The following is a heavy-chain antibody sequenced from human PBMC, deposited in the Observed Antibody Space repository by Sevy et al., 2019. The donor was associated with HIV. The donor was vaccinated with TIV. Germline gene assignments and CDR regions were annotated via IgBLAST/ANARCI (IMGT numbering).Heavy chain of an antibody. CDR3: ARGIFGVEGGAFDI. CDR2: VSYDGCNK. Sequence: GGSLRLSCAASGFTFSNYAMHWVRQAPGKGLEWVAVVSYDGCNKYYADSVKGRFTISRDNSKYMVYLQMNSLRVEDTAVYYCARGIFGVEGGAFDIWGPGTMVTVSS. V-gene: IGHV3-30-3*01. J-gene: IGHJ3*02. D-gene: IGHD3-3*01. CDR1: GFTFSNYA.